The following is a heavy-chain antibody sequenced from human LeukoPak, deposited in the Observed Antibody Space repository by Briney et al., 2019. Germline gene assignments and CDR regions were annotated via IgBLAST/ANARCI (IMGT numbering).Heavy chain of an antibody. V-gene: IGHV3-23*01. CDR2: IIASGDSA. D-gene: IGHD3-3*01. CDR3: ATLILLWSGLFDS. CDR1: GFSFSTVP. J-gene: IGHJ5*01. Sequence: PGGSLRLSCAASGFSFSTVPMSWVRQGPGKGLECVSYIIASGDSAYYADSVRGRFTISRDNSKNTLYLQMDDLRAEDSAVYYSATLILLWSGLFDSWRRATLVTV.